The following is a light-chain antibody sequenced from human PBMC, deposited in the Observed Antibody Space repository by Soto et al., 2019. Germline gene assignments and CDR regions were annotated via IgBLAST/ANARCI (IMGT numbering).Light chain of an antibody. CDR2: DVS. Sequence: QSVLAQPASVSGSPGQSIAISCTGTSSDVGRYNYVSWFQQHPGKAPKLMIYDVSNRPSGVSDRFSGSKSGNTASLTISGLQAEDEADYYCSSNAGNVEVFGTGTKVTVL. CDR1: SSDVGRYNY. CDR3: SSNAGNVEV. J-gene: IGLJ1*01. V-gene: IGLV2-14*01.